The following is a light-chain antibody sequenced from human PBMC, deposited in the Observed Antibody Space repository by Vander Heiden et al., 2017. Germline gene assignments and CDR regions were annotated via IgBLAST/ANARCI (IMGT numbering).Light chain of an antibody. V-gene: IGKV1-13*02. CDR1: QGISTS. CDR2: DVS. J-gene: IGKJ4*02. CDR3: QQYNVYPLT. Sequence: TQLTQSPSSLSASVGDRVTITCRASQGISTSLAWYQQKPGKAPNLLIYDVSSLQSWVPSRFSGSGSGTDFTLTISSLQPEDFATYYCQQYNVYPLTFGGGTKVEI.